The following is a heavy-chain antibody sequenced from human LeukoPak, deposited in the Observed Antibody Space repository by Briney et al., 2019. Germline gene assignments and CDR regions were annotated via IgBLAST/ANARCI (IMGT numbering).Heavy chain of an antibody. D-gene: IGHD6-19*01. Sequence: GASVKVSCKASGGTFSSYAISWVRQAPGQGLEWMGRIIPTLGIANYAQKFQGRVTITADKSTSTAYMELSSLRSEDTAVYYCAADSIAVAGTPSDYWGQGTLVTVSS. CDR3: AADSIAVAGTPSDY. CDR1: GGTFSSYA. CDR2: IIPTLGIA. V-gene: IGHV1-69*04. J-gene: IGHJ4*02.